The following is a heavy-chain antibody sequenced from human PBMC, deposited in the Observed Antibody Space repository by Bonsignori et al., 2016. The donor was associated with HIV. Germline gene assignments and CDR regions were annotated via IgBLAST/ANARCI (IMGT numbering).Heavy chain of an antibody. J-gene: IGHJ4*02. Sequence: WIRQPPGKGLEWVSGIGGDLRTHYADSVRGRFTISRDNSKNILSLQMNSLRAEDSAIYYCAKDFFRWCFDHWGPGILVTVSS. V-gene: IGHV3-53*01. D-gene: IGHD2-8*02. CDR2: IGGDLRT. CDR3: AKDFFRWCFDH.